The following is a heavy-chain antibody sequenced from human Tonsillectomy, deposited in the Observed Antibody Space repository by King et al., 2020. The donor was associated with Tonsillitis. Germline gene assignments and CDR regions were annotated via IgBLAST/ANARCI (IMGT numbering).Heavy chain of an antibody. CDR1: GFTFSSYG. V-gene: IGHV3-30*18. J-gene: IGHJ6*03. CDR3: AKGKYYYYMDV. Sequence: VQLVESGGGVVQPGRSLRLSCAASGFTFSSYGMHWVRQAPGKGLEWVAVISYDGSNKYYAYSVKGRFTISRDNSKNTLYLQMNSLRAEDTAVYYCAKGKYYYYMDVWGKGTTVTVSS. CDR2: ISYDGSNK.